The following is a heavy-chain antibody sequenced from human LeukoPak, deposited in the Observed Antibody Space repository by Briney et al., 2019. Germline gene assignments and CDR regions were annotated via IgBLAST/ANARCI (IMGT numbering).Heavy chain of an antibody. CDR2: ISAYNGNT. Sequence: ASVKVSCKASGYTFTGYYMHWVRQAPGQGLEWMGWISAYNGNTKYAQKLQGRVTMTTDTSTSTAYMELRSLRSDDTAVYYCARVDIVIVPAARTMGWFDPWGQGTLVTVSS. D-gene: IGHD2-2*01. CDR3: ARVDIVIVPAARTMGWFDP. CDR1: GYTFTGYY. V-gene: IGHV1-18*04. J-gene: IGHJ5*02.